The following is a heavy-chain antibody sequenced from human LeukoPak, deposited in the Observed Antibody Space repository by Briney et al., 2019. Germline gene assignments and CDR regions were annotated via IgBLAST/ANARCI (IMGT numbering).Heavy chain of an antibody. D-gene: IGHD6-19*01. Sequence: GGSLRLSCAASGFTFSSYGMHWVRQAPGKGLEWVAVIWYDGSNKYYAGSVKGRFTISRDNSKNTLYLQMNSLRAEDTAVYYCAREGVSSSGWYLDYWGQGTLVTVSS. CDR1: GFTFSSYG. CDR3: AREGVSSSGWYLDY. J-gene: IGHJ4*02. V-gene: IGHV3-33*01. CDR2: IWYDGSNK.